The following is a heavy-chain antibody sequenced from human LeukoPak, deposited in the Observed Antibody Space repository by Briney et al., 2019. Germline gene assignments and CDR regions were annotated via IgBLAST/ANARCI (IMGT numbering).Heavy chain of an antibody. D-gene: IGHD7-27*01. Sequence: PGGSLRLSCAASGFTFSSYAMSWVRQAPGKGLEWVSAISGSGGSTYYADSVKGRFTISRDNSKNTLYLQMYSLRAEDTAVYYCAKDTLFWGPTGQFDYWGQGTLVTVSS. J-gene: IGHJ4*02. V-gene: IGHV3-23*01. CDR1: GFTFSSYA. CDR3: AKDTLFWGPTGQFDY. CDR2: ISGSGGST.